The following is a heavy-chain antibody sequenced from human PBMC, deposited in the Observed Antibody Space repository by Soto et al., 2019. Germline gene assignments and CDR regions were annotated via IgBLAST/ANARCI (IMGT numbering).Heavy chain of an antibody. V-gene: IGHV5-51*03. CDR2: IYPGDSDT. D-gene: IGHD3-10*01. CDR1: GYSFTSYW. J-gene: IGHJ4*02. CDR3: ARRETMVRGVISSAGDY. Sequence: EVQLVQSGAEVKKPGESLKISCKGSGYSFTSYWIGWVRQMPGKGLVWMGIIYPGDSDTRYSPPFQGQVTISADKSISTAYLPWRSLKASYTAMSYCARRETMVRGVISSAGDYWGQGTLVTVSS.